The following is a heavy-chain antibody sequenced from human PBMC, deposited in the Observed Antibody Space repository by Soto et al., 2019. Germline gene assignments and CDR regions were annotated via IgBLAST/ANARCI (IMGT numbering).Heavy chain of an antibody. CDR3: ARGRGSSWYENWYFDL. CDR2: ISYDGSNK. Sequence: QVQLVESGGGVVQPGRSLRLSCAASGFTFSSYAMHWVRQAPGKGLEWVAVISYDGSNKYYADSVKGRFTISRDNSKNPLYLQMTGLRAEETAGYYCARGRGSSWYENWYFDLWGRGTLVTVSS. J-gene: IGHJ2*01. D-gene: IGHD6-13*01. V-gene: IGHV3-30-3*01. CDR1: GFTFSSYA.